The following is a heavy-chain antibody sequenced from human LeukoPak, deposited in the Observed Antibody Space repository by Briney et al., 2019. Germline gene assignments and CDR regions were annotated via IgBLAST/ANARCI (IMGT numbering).Heavy chain of an antibody. Sequence: EASVKVSCKASGGTFSSYAISWVRQAPGQGLEWMGGIIPIFGTANYAQKFQGRVTITADESTSTAYMELSSLRSEDTAVYYCARDLNNDYGDQWGQGTLVTVSS. CDR2: IIPIFGTA. D-gene: IGHD2-8*01. J-gene: IGHJ4*02. V-gene: IGHV1-69*13. CDR1: GGTFSSYA. CDR3: ARDLNNDYGDQ.